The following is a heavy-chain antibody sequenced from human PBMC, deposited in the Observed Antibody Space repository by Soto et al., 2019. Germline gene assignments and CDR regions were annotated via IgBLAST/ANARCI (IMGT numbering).Heavy chain of an antibody. V-gene: IGHV3-30*18. J-gene: IGHJ6*02. CDR1: GFTFSSYG. Sequence: HPGGSLRLSCAASGFTFSSYGMHWVRQAPGKGLEWVAVISYDGSNKYYADSVKGRFTISRDNSKNTLYLQMNSLRAEDTAVYYCAKVRGLYGSGSFPYGMDVWGQGTTVTVSS. D-gene: IGHD3-10*01. CDR2: ISYDGSNK. CDR3: AKVRGLYGSGSFPYGMDV.